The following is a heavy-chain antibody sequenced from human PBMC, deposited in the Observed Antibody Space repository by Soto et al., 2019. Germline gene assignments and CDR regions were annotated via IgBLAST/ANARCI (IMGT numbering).Heavy chain of an antibody. J-gene: IGHJ2*01. V-gene: IGHV1-58*01. Sequence: QMQLVQSGPEVKKPGTSVKVSCKASGFTFTSSAVQWVRQARGQRLEWIGWIVVGSGNTNYAQKFQERVTITRDMSTSTAYMELSSLRSEDTAVYYCAAPGAAEEKSPEDLWGRGTLVTVSS. CDR3: AAPGAAEEKSPEDL. D-gene: IGHD1-26*01. CDR2: IVVGSGNT. CDR1: GFTFTSSA.